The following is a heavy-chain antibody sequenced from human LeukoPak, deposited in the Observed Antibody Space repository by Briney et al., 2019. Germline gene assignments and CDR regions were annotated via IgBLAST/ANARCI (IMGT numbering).Heavy chain of an antibody. Sequence: SETLSLTCAVSGGSISGYYWSWIRQPPGKGQEWIGEINHSGSTNYNPSLKSRVTISVGTSKNQFSLKLSSVTAADTAVYYCARRSSSSSWRHYYYYYMDVWGKGTTVTVSS. CDR2: INHSGST. D-gene: IGHD6-13*01. CDR3: ARRSSSSSWRHYYYYYMDV. CDR1: GGSISGYY. V-gene: IGHV4-34*01. J-gene: IGHJ6*03.